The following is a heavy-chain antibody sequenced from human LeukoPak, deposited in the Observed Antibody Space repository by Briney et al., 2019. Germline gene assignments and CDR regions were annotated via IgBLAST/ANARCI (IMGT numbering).Heavy chain of an antibody. CDR2: ISGSGGST. J-gene: IGHJ4*02. V-gene: IGHV3-23*01. D-gene: IGHD5/OR15-5a*01. CDR3: AKDLGVYGILLYYFDS. Sequence: GGSLRLSCAASGFTFSSYAMSWVRQAPGKGLEWVSAISGSGGSTYYADSVKGRFTISRDNSKNTMYLQMNRLRGEDTAVYYCAKDLGVYGILLYYFDSSGQGTLVTVSS. CDR1: GFTFSSYA.